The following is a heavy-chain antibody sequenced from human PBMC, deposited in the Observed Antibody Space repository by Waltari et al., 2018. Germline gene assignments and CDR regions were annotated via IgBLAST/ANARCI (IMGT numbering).Heavy chain of an antibody. CDR1: GGSISSHY. V-gene: IGHV4-59*11. J-gene: IGHJ4*02. D-gene: IGHD1-26*01. CDR3: ARSGVGATPVGY. Sequence: QVQLQESGPGLVKPSETLSLTCTVSGGSISSHYWSWIRQPPGKGLEWIGYIYYSGSTNYNPPLKSRVTISVDTSKNQFALKLSSVTAADTAVYYCARSGVGATPVGYWGQGTLVTVSS. CDR2: IYYSGST.